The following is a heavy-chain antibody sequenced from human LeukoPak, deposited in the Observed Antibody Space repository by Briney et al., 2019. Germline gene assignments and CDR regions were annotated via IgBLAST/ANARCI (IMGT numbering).Heavy chain of an antibody. CDR1: GGTFSSYA. CDR2: IIPIFGTA. D-gene: IGHD3-16*01. V-gene: IGHV1-69*05. J-gene: IGHJ4*02. Sequence: ASVKVSCKASGGTFSSYAISWVRQAPGQGLEWMGGIIPIFGTANYAQKLQGRVTMTTDTSTGTAYMELRSLRSDDTAVYYCARDPGERGYFDYWGQGTLVTVSS. CDR3: ARDPGERGYFDY.